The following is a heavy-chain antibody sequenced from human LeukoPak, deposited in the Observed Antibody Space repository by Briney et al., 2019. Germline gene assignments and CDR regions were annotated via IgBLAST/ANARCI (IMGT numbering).Heavy chain of an antibody. D-gene: IGHD2-2*01. Sequence: ASVKVSCKASGGTFSSYAISWVRQAPGQGLEWMGGIIPIFGTANYAQKSQGRVTITADESTSTAYMELSSLRSEDTAVYYCARGEYCSSTSCYQGAYYGMDVWGQGTTVTVSS. CDR2: IIPIFGTA. J-gene: IGHJ6*02. CDR3: ARGEYCSSTSCYQGAYYGMDV. CDR1: GGTFSSYA. V-gene: IGHV1-69*13.